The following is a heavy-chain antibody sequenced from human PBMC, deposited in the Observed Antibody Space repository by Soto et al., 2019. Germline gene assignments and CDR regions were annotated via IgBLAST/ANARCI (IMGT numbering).Heavy chain of an antibody. V-gene: IGHV4-39*01. J-gene: IGHJ5*02. D-gene: IGHD3-3*02. Sequence: SETLTLTCTVSGDSIISSDFYWGWVRQPPGKGLEWIGSIFYLGSSYHNPSLKSRVTMSVDTSKNQFSLRLRSVTAADTALYFCARHSLALRKNNWFDPWGQGIMVTVSS. CDR2: IFYLGSS. CDR1: GDSIISSDFY. CDR3: ARHSLALRKNNWFDP.